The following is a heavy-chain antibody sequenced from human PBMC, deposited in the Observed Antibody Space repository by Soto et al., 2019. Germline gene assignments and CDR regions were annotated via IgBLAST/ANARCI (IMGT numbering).Heavy chain of an antibody. CDR3: ARDVGYGSSSYYGAFDI. D-gene: IGHD3-22*01. V-gene: IGHV3-48*03. Sequence: PGGSLRLSCAASGFTFSSYEMNWVRQAPGKGLEWVSYISSSGSTIYYADSVKGRSTISRDNAKNSLYLQMNSLRAEDTAVYYCARDVGYGSSSYYGAFDIWGQGTMVTVSS. J-gene: IGHJ3*02. CDR1: GFTFSSYE. CDR2: ISSSGSTI.